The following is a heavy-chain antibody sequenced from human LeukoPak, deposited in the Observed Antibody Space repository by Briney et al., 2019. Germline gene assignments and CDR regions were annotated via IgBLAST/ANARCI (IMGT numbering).Heavy chain of an antibody. CDR2: INHSGST. Sequence: SETLSLTCAVYGGSFSGYYWSWIRQPPGKGLEWIGEINHSGSTNYNPSLKSRVTISVDTSKNQFSLKLSSVTAADTAVYYCARSPNWFDPWGQGTLVTVSS. CDR1: GGSFSGYY. V-gene: IGHV4-34*01. J-gene: IGHJ5*02. CDR3: ARSPNWFDP.